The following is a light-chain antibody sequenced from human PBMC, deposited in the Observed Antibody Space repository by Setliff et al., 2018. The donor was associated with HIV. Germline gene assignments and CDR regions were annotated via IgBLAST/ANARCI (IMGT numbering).Light chain of an antibody. CDR2: TAS. CDR1: HGIRND. J-gene: IGKJ1*01. Sequence: DVQMTQSPGTLSASVGDRVTITCRASHGIRNDLAWFQQRPGRAPQRLINTASNLESGVPSRFSGSRSGTEVTLTINSLQPEDFATYFCLQHAEYPLTFGQGTKV. V-gene: IGKV1-17*01. CDR3: LQHAEYPLT.